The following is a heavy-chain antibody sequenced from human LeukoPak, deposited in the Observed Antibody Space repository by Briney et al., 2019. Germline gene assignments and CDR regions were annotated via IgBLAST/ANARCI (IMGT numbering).Heavy chain of an antibody. CDR2: INHSGST. CDR1: GGSFSGYY. D-gene: IGHD4-17*01. J-gene: IGHJ3*02. Sequence: SETLSLTCAVYGGSFSGYYWSWIRQPPGKGLEWIGEINHSGSTNYNPSLKSRVTISVDTSKNQFSLKLSSVTAADTAVYYCARYYGLTRPGDAFDIWGQGTMVTVSS. V-gene: IGHV4-34*01. CDR3: ARYYGLTRPGDAFDI.